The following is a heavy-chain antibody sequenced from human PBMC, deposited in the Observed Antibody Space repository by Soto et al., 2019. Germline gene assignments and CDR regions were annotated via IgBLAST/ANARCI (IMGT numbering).Heavy chain of an antibody. Sequence: QVQLQQWGAGLLKPSETLSLNCAVYGGSFSGYCWSWIRQPPGKGLEWIGEIKDSGRTNYNPSLKSRVSISVDTAKSQFCLNLSSVTGAGTAVYHWARGRKAVSSSWYVDWGQGTLVTVSS. V-gene: IGHV4-34*01. CDR2: IKDSGRT. D-gene: IGHD6-13*01. J-gene: IGHJ4*02. CDR3: ARGRKAVSSSWYVD. CDR1: GGSFSGYC.